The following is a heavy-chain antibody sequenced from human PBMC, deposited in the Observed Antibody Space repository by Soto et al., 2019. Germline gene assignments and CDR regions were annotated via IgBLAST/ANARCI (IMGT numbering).Heavy chain of an antibody. Sequence: SETLSLTSAVSGGSIRSSNLWSWVRQPPGKGLEWIGEIYHSGSTNYNPSLKSRVTISVDKSKNQFSLKLSSVTAADTAVYYCARINRSYSGSYYAYYYGMDVWGQGTTVTVSS. J-gene: IGHJ6*02. CDR2: IYHSGST. CDR1: GGSIRSSNL. CDR3: ARINRSYSGSYYAYYYGMDV. V-gene: IGHV4-4*02. D-gene: IGHD1-26*01.